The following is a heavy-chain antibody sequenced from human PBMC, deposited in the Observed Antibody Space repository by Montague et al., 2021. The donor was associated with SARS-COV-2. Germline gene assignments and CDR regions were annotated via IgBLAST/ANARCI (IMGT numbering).Heavy chain of an antibody. D-gene: IGHD3-10*01. CDR1: GSSISSYY. Sequence: SETLSLTCTVSGSSISSYYWSWIRQAPGKGLEWIAYIYSSGSASYNPSLRSRVTMSVDKSTNQFSLRLNSVTAADTAVYYCARVVRGQRVAFDFWGQGALVIVSS. J-gene: IGHJ4*02. CDR2: IYSSGSA. V-gene: IGHV4-59*12. CDR3: ARVVRGQRVAFDF.